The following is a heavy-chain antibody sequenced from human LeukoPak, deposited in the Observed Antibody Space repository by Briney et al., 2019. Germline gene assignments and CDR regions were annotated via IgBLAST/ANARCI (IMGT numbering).Heavy chain of an antibody. CDR3: AKVLDDYVWGSYRYDSFDY. J-gene: IGHJ4*02. D-gene: IGHD3-16*02. V-gene: IGHV3-23*01. CDR2: ISGSGGST. Sequence: PGGSLRLSCAASGFTFSSYAMSWVRQAPGKGLEWVSAISGSGGSTYYADSVKGRFTISRDNSKNTLYLQMNSLRAEDTAVYYCAKVLDDYVWGSYRYDSFDYWGQGTLVTVSS. CDR1: GFTFSSYA.